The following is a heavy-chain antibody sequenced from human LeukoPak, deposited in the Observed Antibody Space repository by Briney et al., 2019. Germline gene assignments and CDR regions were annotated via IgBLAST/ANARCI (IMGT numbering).Heavy chain of an antibody. Sequence: SETLSLTCTVSGGSISSYYWSWIRQPPGKGLEWIGYIYYSGSTNYNPSLKSRVTISVDTSKNQFSLKLSSVTAAHTAVYYCARIRCGGDCYGYWYFDLWGRGTLVTVSS. CDR2: IYYSGST. CDR3: ARIRCGGDCYGYWYFDL. D-gene: IGHD2-21*02. CDR1: GGSISSYY. J-gene: IGHJ2*01. V-gene: IGHV4-59*08.